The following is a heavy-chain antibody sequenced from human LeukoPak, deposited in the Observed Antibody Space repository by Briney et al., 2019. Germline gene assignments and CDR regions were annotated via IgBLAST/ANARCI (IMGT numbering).Heavy chain of an antibody. Sequence: PGGSLRLSCAASGFTFSSYNMNWVRQAPGKGLEWVSYISSSGSTIYYADSVKGRFTISRDNAKNSLYLQMNSLRAEDTAVYYCARVAYYYGSGSYFYFDYWGQGTLVTVSS. CDR2: ISSSGSTI. D-gene: IGHD3-10*01. CDR1: GFTFSSYN. CDR3: ARVAYYYGSGSYFYFDY. V-gene: IGHV3-48*04. J-gene: IGHJ4*02.